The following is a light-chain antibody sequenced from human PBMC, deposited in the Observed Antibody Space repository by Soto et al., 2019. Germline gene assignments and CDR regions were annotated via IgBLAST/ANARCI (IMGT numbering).Light chain of an antibody. CDR2: AAS. CDR3: LQHTSYPWT. Sequence: DIQMTKSPASLSASVGDRVTITCRASQGIRNDLGWYQQKPGKAPKRLIYAASSLQRGGASRFSGSGSVTEFTLTARGLQPDDGATYFCLQHTSYPWTFGQGTKV. V-gene: IGKV1-17*01. CDR1: QGIRND. J-gene: IGKJ1*01.